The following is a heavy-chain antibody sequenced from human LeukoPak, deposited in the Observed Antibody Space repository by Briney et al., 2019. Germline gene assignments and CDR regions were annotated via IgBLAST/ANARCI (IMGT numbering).Heavy chain of an antibody. J-gene: IGHJ4*02. V-gene: IGHV4-34*01. Sequence: SETLSLTCAVYGGSFSGYYWSWIRQPPGKGLEWIGEINHSGSTNYNPSLKSRVTISVDTSKNQFSLKLSSVTAADTAVYYCARGTAAAGTVGWGQGTLVTVSS. CDR2: INHSGST. CDR3: ARGTAAAGTVG. D-gene: IGHD6-13*01. CDR1: GGSFSGYY.